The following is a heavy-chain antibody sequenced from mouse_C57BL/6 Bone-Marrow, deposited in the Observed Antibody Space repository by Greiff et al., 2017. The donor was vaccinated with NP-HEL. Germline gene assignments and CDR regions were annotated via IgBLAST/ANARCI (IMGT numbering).Heavy chain of an antibody. V-gene: IGHV5-6*01. Sequence: EVQVVESGGDLVKPGGSLKLSCAASGFTFSSYGMSWVRQTPDKRLEWVATISSGGSYTYYPDSVKGRFTISRDNAKNTLYLQMSSLKSEDTAMYYCARDSNAFAYWGQGTLVTVSA. J-gene: IGHJ3*01. CDR3: ARDSNAFAY. CDR1: GFTFSSYG. CDR2: ISSGGSYT. D-gene: IGHD2-5*01.